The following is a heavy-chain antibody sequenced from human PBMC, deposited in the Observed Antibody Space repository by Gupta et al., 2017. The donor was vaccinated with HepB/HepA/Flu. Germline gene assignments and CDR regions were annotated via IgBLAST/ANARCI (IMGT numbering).Heavy chain of an antibody. V-gene: IGHV1-69*01. CDR3: AREGEPGYSGYDYLNGPYYYYMDV. CDR2: IIPIFGTA. D-gene: IGHD5-12*01. J-gene: IGHJ6*03. Sequence: QVQLVQSGAEVKTPGSSVTVSCKASGSTFSSYAISWVRPAPGQGIEWMGGIIPIFGTANYAQKFQGRVTITADESTSTAYMELSSLRSEDTAVYYCAREGEPGYSGYDYLNGPYYYYMDVWGKGTTVTVSS. CDR1: GSTFSSYA.